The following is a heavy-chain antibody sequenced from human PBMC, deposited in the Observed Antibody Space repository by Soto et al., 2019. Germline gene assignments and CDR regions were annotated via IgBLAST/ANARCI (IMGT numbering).Heavy chain of an antibody. J-gene: IGHJ4*02. V-gene: IGHV3-23*01. D-gene: IGHD3-10*01. Sequence: EMQLLESGGGLVQPGGSLRLSCAASGFTFSSYAMSWVRQAPGKGLEWVSAISGSGGSTYYADSVKAQFTISRDNSNNTLYLQLNSLRAEDTAVYYCAKDHYYGAGSYYLCFDFWGQGTLVTVSS. CDR2: ISGSGGST. CDR3: AKDHYYGAGSYYLCFDF. CDR1: GFTFSSYA.